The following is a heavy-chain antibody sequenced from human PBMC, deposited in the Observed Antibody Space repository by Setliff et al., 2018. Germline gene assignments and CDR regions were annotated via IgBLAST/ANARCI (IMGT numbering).Heavy chain of an antibody. CDR1: GFTFRGFA. Sequence: GGSLRLSCAASGFTFRGFAMHWVRQTPGKGLEWVAFIRHDESDIYYTNSVKGRFTVSRDNSKNSLYLQMNSLRVEDTALYYCVRDSSADYYDNDYFKYWGQGALVTVSS. CDR3: VRDSSADYYDNDYFKY. J-gene: IGHJ1*01. D-gene: IGHD2-21*02. CDR2: IRHDESDI. V-gene: IGHV3-30*02.